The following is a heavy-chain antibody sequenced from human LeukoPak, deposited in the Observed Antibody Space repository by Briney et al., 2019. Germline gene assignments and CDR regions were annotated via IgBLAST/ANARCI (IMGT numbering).Heavy chain of an antibody. Sequence: TSETLSLTCTVSGGSIRSSYYYWGWIRQPPGKGLEWIGSIYDSGSTYYNPSLKSRVTISVDTSKNQFSLKLSSVTAADTAVYYCARESEVLTRENWFDPWGQGTLVTVSS. CDR2: IYDSGST. CDR1: GGSIRSSYYY. D-gene: IGHD3-9*01. J-gene: IGHJ5*02. CDR3: ARESEVLTRENWFDP. V-gene: IGHV4-39*07.